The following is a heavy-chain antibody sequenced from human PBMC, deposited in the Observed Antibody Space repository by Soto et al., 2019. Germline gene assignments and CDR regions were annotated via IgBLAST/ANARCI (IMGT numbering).Heavy chain of an antibody. CDR3: ATSYGYSYYYYYGMDV. D-gene: IGHD4-17*01. CDR1: GFSFSKYK. Sequence: PGESLKISCEGSGFSFSKYKIGWVRQMPGKGLEWMGIINPGDSDTRYSPSFQGQVTISADKSISTAYLQWSTLKASDTATYYCATSYGYSYYYYYGMDVWGQGTTVTVSS. CDR2: INPGDSDT. V-gene: IGHV5-51*01. J-gene: IGHJ6*02.